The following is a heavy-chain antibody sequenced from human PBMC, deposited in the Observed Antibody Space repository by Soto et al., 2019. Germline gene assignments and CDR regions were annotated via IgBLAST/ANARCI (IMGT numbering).Heavy chain of an antibody. V-gene: IGHV4-4*07. CDR2: IYTSGST. CDR1: GGSISSYY. CDR3: ARDLRNSGDVCPSAFDI. J-gene: IGHJ3*02. D-gene: IGHD1-7*01. Sequence: SETLSLTCPVSGGSISSYYWSWIRQPAGKGLELIGRIYTSGSTNYNPSLKSRVTMSVDTSKNQFSLKLSSVTAADTAVYYCARDLRNSGDVCPSAFDIWGQGTMVTVSS.